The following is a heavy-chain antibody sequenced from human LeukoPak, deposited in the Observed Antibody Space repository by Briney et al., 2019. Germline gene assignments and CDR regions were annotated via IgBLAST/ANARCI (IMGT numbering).Heavy chain of an antibody. Sequence: ASVKVSCKASGYTFTGYYMHWVRQAPGQGLEWMGWINPNSGGTNYAQEFQGRVTMTRDTSISAAYMELSRLRSDDTAVYYCARLEYCSSTSCSRAGHYWGQGTLVTVSS. J-gene: IGHJ4*02. D-gene: IGHD2-2*01. V-gene: IGHV1-2*02. CDR3: ARLEYCSSTSCSRAGHY. CDR2: INPNSGGT. CDR1: GYTFTGYY.